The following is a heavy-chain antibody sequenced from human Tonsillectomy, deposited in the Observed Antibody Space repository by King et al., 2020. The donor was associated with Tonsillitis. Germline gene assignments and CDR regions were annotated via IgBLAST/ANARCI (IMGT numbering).Heavy chain of an antibody. CDR3: ARDFGYCSSTSCSNDAFDI. V-gene: IGHV4-38-2*02. CDR1: GYSISSGYY. CDR2: IYHSGST. D-gene: IGHD2-2*03. J-gene: IGHJ3*02. Sequence: MQLQESGPGLVKPSETLSLTCTVSGYSISSGYYWGWNRQPQGKGLEWIGSIYHSGSTYYNPSLKSRVTISVDTSKNQFSLKLSSVTAADTAVYYCARDFGYCSSTSCSNDAFDIWGQGTMVTVSS.